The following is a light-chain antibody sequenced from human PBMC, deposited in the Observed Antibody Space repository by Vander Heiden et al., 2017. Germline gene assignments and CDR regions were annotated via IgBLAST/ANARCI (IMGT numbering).Light chain of an antibody. V-gene: IGKV1-39*01. CDR1: QDISTY. CDR3: QQTDNAPRT. CDR2: GAN. Sequence: DIQLTQSPSFLSASLGDRVTISCRASQDISTYLNWHQQRPGKAPKLLIVGANGLQVGIPSRFSGSGSVRDFTLTIGMLQPEDFATYYFQQTDNAPRTFGQGTKVEIK. J-gene: IGKJ1*01.